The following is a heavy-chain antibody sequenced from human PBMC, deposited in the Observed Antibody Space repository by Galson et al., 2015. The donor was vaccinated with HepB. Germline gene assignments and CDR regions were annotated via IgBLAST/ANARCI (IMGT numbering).Heavy chain of an antibody. D-gene: IGHD3-9*01. CDR2: ISYDGSNK. CDR1: GFTFSSYA. V-gene: IGHV3-30*04. Sequence: SLRLSCAASGFTFSSYAMHWVRQAPGKGLEWVAVISYDGSNKYYADSVKGRFTISRDNSKNTLYLQMNSLGAEDTAVYYCARGKYYDILTGYYQTLDYWGQGTLVTVSS. CDR3: ARGKYYDILTGYYQTLDY. J-gene: IGHJ4*02.